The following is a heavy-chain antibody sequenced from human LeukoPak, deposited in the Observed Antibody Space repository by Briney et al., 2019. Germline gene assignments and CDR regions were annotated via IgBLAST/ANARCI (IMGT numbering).Heavy chain of an antibody. J-gene: IGHJ4*02. V-gene: IGHV3-33*01. CDR1: GFTFSNYA. CDR3: ARNQEIDYYDSSGFYWGVEY. CDR2: IWYDGSNQ. D-gene: IGHD3-22*01. Sequence: QPGGSLRLSCAASGFTFSNYAMHWVRQAPGKGLEWVAIIWYDGSNQYYADSVKGRFTISRDNAKNSLHLQMDSLRVEDTAVYYCARNQEIDYYDSSGFYWGVEYWGQGTLVTVSS.